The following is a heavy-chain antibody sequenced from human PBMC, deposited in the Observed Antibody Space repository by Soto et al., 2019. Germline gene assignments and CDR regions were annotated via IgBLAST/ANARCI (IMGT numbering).Heavy chain of an antibody. CDR3: ARPLWRDDYNWGYFEL. CDR1: GFTFSSYA. CDR2: ISYDGSNK. Sequence: HPGGSLRLSCAASGFTFSSYAMHWVRQAPGKGLEWVAVISYDGSNKYYADSVKGRFTISRDNSKNTLYLQMNSLRLEDTAVYYCARPLWRDDYNWGYFELWGRGTLVTVSS. D-gene: IGHD4-4*01. V-gene: IGHV3-30-3*01. J-gene: IGHJ2*01.